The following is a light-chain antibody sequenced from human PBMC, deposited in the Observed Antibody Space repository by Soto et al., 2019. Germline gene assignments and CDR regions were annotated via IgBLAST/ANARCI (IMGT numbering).Light chain of an antibody. CDR3: SSFAGNYWV. V-gene: IGLV2-8*01. CDR1: SSDVGGHNH. CDR2: EVS. Sequence: QSALTQPPSASGSPGQSVTISCTGTSSDVGGHNHVSWYQQHPGKAPKLMIFEVSNRPSGVPDRFSGSKSGNTASLTVSGLQAEDEADYYCSSFAGNYWVFGGGTKLTV. J-gene: IGLJ3*02.